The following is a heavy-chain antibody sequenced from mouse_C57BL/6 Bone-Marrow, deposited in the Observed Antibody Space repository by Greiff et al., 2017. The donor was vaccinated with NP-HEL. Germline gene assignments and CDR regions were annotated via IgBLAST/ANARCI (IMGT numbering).Heavy chain of an antibody. V-gene: IGHV1-15*01. J-gene: IGHJ4*01. CDR3: TKLTGTDYYAMDY. CDR1: GYTFTDYE. D-gene: IGHD4-1*01. Sequence: QLQQSGAELVRPGASVTLSCKASGYTFTDYEMHWVKQTPVHGLEWIGAIDPETGGTAYNQKFKGKAILTADKSSSTAYMELRSLTSEDSAVYYCTKLTGTDYYAMDYWGQGTSVTVSS. CDR2: IDPETGGT.